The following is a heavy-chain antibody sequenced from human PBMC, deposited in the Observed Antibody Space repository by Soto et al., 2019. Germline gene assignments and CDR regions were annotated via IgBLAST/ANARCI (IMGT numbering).Heavy chain of an antibody. J-gene: IGHJ4*02. V-gene: IGHV1-18*01. Sequence: QIQLVQSGAEVKKPGASVKVSCKASGYTFSSYNITWVRQAPGQGLEWMGWISAYNGNTNYAQNLQGRVTKTTDPSTSTADIELRSLRSDDTAVYYCARDLGPVDYRGQGTMVTITS. D-gene: IGHD3-10*01. CDR2: ISAYNGNT. CDR3: ARDLGPVDY. CDR1: GYTFSSYN.